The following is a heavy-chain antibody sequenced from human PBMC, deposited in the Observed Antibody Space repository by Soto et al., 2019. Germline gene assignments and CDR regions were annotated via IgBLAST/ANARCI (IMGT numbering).Heavy chain of an antibody. Sequence: SQTLSLTCAISGDSVSSNSAAWNWIRQSPSRGLEWLGRTYYRSKWYNDYAVSVKSRITINPDTSKNRFSLQLNSVTPEDTAVYYCARTYYCSGMFFHYYYGMDVRGQRTTVTGSS. D-gene: IGHD3-10*01. V-gene: IGHV6-1*01. CDR1: GDSVSSNSAA. CDR3: ARTYYCSGMFFHYYYGMDV. CDR2: TYYRSKWYN. J-gene: IGHJ6*02.